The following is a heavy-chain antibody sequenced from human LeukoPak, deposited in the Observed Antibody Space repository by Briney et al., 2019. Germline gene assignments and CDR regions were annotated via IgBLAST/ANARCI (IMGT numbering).Heavy chain of an antibody. CDR3: ARDLPISDSSGYYLDY. Sequence: GGSLRLSCAASGFIFSSKWIHWVRRAPGKGLEWVSRIDNGGSYTSYADSVKGRFTISRDNAKNTLYLQMNSLRAEDTAVYYCARDLPISDSSGYYLDYWGQGTVVTVSS. CDR1: GFIFSSKW. CDR2: IDNGGSYT. J-gene: IGHJ4*02. V-gene: IGHV3-74*01. D-gene: IGHD3-22*01.